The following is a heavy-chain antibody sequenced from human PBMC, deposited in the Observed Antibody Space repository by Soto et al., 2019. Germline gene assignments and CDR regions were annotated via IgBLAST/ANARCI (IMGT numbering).Heavy chain of an antibody. Sequence: GGSLRLSCAASGFTFSNYAMSWVRQAPGKGLERVSAISGSGGSTYYADSVKGRFTISRDNSKNTLYLQMNSLRAEDTAVYYCAKDPLYYYDSSGYYYPDGMDVWGQGTTVTVSS. J-gene: IGHJ6*02. D-gene: IGHD3-22*01. CDR2: ISGSGGST. CDR3: AKDPLYYYDSSGYYYPDGMDV. V-gene: IGHV3-23*01. CDR1: GFTFSNYA.